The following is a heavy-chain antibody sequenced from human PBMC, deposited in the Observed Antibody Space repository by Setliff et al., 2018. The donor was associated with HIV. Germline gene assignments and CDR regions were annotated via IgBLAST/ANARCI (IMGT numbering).Heavy chain of an antibody. V-gene: IGHV4-34*01. J-gene: IGHJ4*02. D-gene: IGHD1-7*01. Sequence: SETLSLTCDLYGGSFDAYYWSWIRQPPGKGLKWMGEINHSGNTTYNPSLESRVTISADTTKNQFSLKLNTVTAADTAVYYCLLEAPLMMGTTPPLWGQGTLVTVSS. CDR2: INHSGNT. CDR3: LLEAPLMMGTTPPL. CDR1: GGSFDAYY.